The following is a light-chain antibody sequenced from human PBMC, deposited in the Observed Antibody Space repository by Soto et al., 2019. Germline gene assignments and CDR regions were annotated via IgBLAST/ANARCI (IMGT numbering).Light chain of an antibody. CDR1: QSVSSY. J-gene: IGKJ4*01. CDR2: DAS. V-gene: IGKV3-11*01. Sequence: EIVLTQSPATLSLSPGERATLSCRASQSVSSYLAWYQQKPGQAPRLLIYDASNRATGIPARFSGSGSGTDFTLTISSLEPADFSADYCQQRSNWPLTFGGGTKVDIK. CDR3: QQRSNWPLT.